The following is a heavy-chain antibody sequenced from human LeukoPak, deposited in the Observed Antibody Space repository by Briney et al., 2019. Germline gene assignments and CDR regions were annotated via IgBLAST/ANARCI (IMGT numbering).Heavy chain of an antibody. V-gene: IGHV3-23*01. Sequence: GGSLRLSCAASGFTFDNYRMSWVRQAPGKGLEWVSTVNADGGNTYYADSVKGRSTISRDNSKSTLILQMNSLRVEDTALYYCTKRVKYGGTWDHFADWGQGTLVTVSS. D-gene: IGHD1-26*01. CDR3: TKRVKYGGTWDHFAD. CDR1: GFTFDNYR. CDR2: VNADGGNT. J-gene: IGHJ4*02.